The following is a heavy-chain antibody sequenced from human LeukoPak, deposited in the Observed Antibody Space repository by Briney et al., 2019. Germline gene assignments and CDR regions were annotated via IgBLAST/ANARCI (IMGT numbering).Heavy chain of an antibody. CDR1: GFTFSSYA. CDR2: ISGSGGST. Sequence: GGSLRLSCAASGFTFSSYAMSWVRQAPGKGLEWVSAISGSGGSTYYADSVKGRFTISRDNSKNTLYLQMNSLRAEDTAVYYCAKEGGAVPAAMNWFDPWGQGTLVTVSS. J-gene: IGHJ5*02. D-gene: IGHD2-2*01. CDR3: AKEGGAVPAAMNWFDP. V-gene: IGHV3-23*01.